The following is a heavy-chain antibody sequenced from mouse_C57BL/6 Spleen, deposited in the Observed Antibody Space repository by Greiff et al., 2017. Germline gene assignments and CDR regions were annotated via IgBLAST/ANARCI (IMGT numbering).Heavy chain of an antibody. CDR1: GYTFTSYW. CDR3: ARRYYGSSPSLAY. J-gene: IGHJ3*01. D-gene: IGHD1-1*01. V-gene: IGHV1-55*01. Sequence: VQLQQPGAELVKPGASVKMSCKASGYTFTSYWITWVKQRPGQGLEWIGDIYPGSGSTNYNEKFKSKATLTVDTSSSTAYMQLSSLTSEDSAVYYCARRYYGSSPSLAYWGQGTLVTVSA. CDR2: IYPGSGST.